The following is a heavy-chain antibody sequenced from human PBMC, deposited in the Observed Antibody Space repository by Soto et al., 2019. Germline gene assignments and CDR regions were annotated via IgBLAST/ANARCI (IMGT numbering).Heavy chain of an antibody. D-gene: IGHD6-19*01. CDR3: ASFFVVAGTGDGYFDL. CDR2: INPSGGST. J-gene: IGHJ2*01. V-gene: IGHV1-46*01. CDR1: GYTFTSYY. Sequence: QVQLVQSGAEVKKPGASVKVSCKASGYTFTSYYMHWVRQAPGQGLEWMGIINPSGGSTSYAQKFQGRVTMTRDTSTSTVYMEQSSLRSEETAVYYCASFFVVAGTGDGYFDLWGRGTLVTVSS.